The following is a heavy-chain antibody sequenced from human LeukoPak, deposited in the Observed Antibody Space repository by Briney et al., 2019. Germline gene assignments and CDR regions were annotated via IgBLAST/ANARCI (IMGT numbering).Heavy chain of an antibody. CDR3: ARFAVHRRLTVAGQFGLDY. Sequence: ASVKVSCEASGYTFTGYYMHWVRQAPGQGLEWMGWINPNSGGTNYAQKFQGRVTMTRDTSISKAYMELSSLRSEDTAVYYCARFAVHRRLTVAGQFGLDYWGQGTLVTVSS. CDR2: INPNSGGT. V-gene: IGHV1-2*02. J-gene: IGHJ4*02. CDR1: GYTFTGYY. D-gene: IGHD6-19*01.